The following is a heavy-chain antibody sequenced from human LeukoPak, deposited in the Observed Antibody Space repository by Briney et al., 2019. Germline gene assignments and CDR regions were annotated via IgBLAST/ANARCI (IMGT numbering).Heavy chain of an antibody. CDR2: ISYDGSNK. CDR3: ATTKWGAYYYDSSGYSAFDY. D-gene: IGHD3-22*01. CDR1: GFTFSSYA. J-gene: IGHJ4*02. V-gene: IGHV3-30-3*01. Sequence: GGSLRLSCAASGFTFSSYAMHWVRQAPGKGLEWVAVISYDGSNKYYADSVKGRLTISRDNSKNTLYLQMNSLRAEDTALYYCATTKWGAYYYDSSGYSAFDYWGQGTLVTVSS.